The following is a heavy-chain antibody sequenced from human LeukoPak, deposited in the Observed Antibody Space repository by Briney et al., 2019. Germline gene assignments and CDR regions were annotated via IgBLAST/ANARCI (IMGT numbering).Heavy chain of an antibody. V-gene: IGHV4-4*02. J-gene: IGHJ5*02. D-gene: IGHD3-10*01. CDR3: ARGYYYGSGTRFDP. Sequence: TSETLSLTCAVSGGSISSSNWWSWVCQPPGKGLEGIGEIYHSGSTNYNPSLKSRVTISVDKSKNQFSLKLSSVTAADTAVYYCARGYYYGSGTRFDPWGQGTLVTVSS. CDR1: GGSISSSNW. CDR2: IYHSGST.